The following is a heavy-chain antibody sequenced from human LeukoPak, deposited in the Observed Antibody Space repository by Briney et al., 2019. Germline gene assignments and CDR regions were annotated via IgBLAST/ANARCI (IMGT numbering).Heavy chain of an antibody. CDR3: ATGGPATKMLDY. CDR1: GLSFIFYG. J-gene: IGHJ4*02. CDR2: IRSDGRNR. Sequence: GGSLRLSCTASGLSFIFYGMHWIRQAPGKGLEWVAFIRSDGRNRDYGDSVKGRFTISRDNPKNILYLQMNNLRPQDTAVYYCATGGPATKMLDYWGQGTLVTVSS. V-gene: IGHV3-30*02. D-gene: IGHD1-26*01.